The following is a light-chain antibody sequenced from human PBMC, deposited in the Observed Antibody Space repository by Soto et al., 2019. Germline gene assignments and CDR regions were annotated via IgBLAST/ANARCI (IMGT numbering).Light chain of an antibody. CDR3: QQYYNCWA. CDR1: QSISSN. Sequence: EIVMTQSPATLSVSPGERATLSCRASQSISSNLAWYQQKPGQAPRLLIYATSTRATGIPARFSGSGSGTELTLTIITLQSEDFAVYDCQQYYNCWAFGQGTKVEIK. V-gene: IGKV3-15*01. J-gene: IGKJ1*01. CDR2: ATS.